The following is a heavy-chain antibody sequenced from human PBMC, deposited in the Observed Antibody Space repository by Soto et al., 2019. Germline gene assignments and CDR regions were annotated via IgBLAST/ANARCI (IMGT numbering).Heavy chain of an antibody. D-gene: IGHD6-19*01. CDR3: ARGEGQWLVPDYYYGMDV. CDR1: GYTFTSYG. Sequence: GASVKVSCKASGYTFTSYGISWVRQAPGQGLEWMGWISAYNGNTNYAQKLQGRVTMTTDTSTSTAYMELRSLRSDDTAVYYCARGEGQWLVPDYYYGMDVWGQGTTVTVSS. J-gene: IGHJ6*02. V-gene: IGHV1-18*01. CDR2: ISAYNGNT.